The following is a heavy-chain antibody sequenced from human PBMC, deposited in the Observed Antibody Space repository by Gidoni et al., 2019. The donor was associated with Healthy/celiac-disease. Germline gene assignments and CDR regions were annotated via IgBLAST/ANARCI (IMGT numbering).Heavy chain of an antibody. CDR2: IGTAGYT. D-gene: IGHD4-17*01. Sequence: EVQLVESGGGLVQPGGSLRLSCAASGFTFNRYDMHWVRQATGKGLVWVSAIGTAGYTYYPGSVKGRFTISRENAKNSLYLQMNSLIAGDTAVYYCARGMYGDHLTTYYYYYYGMDVWGQGTTVTVSS. CDR1: GFTFNRYD. J-gene: IGHJ6*02. CDR3: ARGMYGDHLTTYYYYYYGMDV. V-gene: IGHV3-13*01.